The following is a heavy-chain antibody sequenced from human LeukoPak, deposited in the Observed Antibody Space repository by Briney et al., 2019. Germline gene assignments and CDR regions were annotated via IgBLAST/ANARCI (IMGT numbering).Heavy chain of an antibody. J-gene: IGHJ5*02. CDR3: AIVVVTAYNWFDP. CDR2: IYYSGST. V-gene: IGHV4-39*07. D-gene: IGHD2-21*02. CDR1: GGSISSSSYY. Sequence: SETLSLTCTVSGGSISSSSYYWGWIRQPPGKGLEWIGSIYYSGSTYYNPSLKSRVTISVDTSKNQFSLKLSSVTAADTAVYYCAIVVVTAYNWFDPWGQGTLVAVSS.